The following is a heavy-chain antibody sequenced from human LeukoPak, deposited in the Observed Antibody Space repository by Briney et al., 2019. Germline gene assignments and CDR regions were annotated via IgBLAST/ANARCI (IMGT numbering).Heavy chain of an antibody. CDR1: GFTFSSYA. CDR3: ARVGYFYYGSGSYPYLDY. Sequence: TGGSLRLSCAASGFTFSSYAMSWVRQAPGKGLEWVSAISGGGGITYYADSVKGRFTISRDNAKNSLYLQMNSLRAEDTAVYYCARVGYFYYGSGSYPYLDYWGQGTLVTVSS. CDR2: ISGGGGIT. D-gene: IGHD3-10*01. J-gene: IGHJ4*02. V-gene: IGHV3-23*01.